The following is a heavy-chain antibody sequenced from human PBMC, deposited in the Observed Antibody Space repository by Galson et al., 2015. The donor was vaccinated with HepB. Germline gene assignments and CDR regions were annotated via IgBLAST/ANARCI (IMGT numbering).Heavy chain of an antibody. D-gene: IGHD4-17*01. CDR1: GFTFGLYG. CDR2: IWADGSKR. V-gene: IGHV3-33*03. CDR3: AGVTTMSEYYYGLDA. Sequence: SLRLSCAASGFTFGLYGMHWVRQAPGKGLVWVAVIWADGSKRFYADSVQGRFTISRDNSMYTLSLEMSSLRVEDTATYYCAGVTTMSEYYYGLDAWGQGTTVTVSS. J-gene: IGHJ6*02.